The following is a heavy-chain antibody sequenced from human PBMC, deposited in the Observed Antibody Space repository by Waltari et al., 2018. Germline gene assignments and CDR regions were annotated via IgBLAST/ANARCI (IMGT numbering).Heavy chain of an antibody. CDR1: GFTFSSYA. J-gene: IGHJ3*02. Sequence: EVQLLEAGGGLVQHGGSLRLSCAASGFTFSSYAMSWVSQAPGKGLEWVSVIYSGGSTYYADSVKGRFTISRDNSKNTLYLQMNSLRAEDTAVYYCAKDMSYSGSYVDAFDIWGQGTMVTVSS. CDR3: AKDMSYSGSYVDAFDI. CDR2: IYSGGST. D-gene: IGHD1-26*01. V-gene: IGHV3-23*03.